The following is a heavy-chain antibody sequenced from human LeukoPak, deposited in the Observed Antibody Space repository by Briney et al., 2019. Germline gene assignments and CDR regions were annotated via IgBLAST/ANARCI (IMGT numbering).Heavy chain of an antibody. CDR2: ISGSGGST. CDR1: GFTFSSYA. Sequence: GGSLRLSRAASGFTFSSYAMSWVRQAPGKGLEWVSAISGSGGSTYYADSVKGRFTISRDNSKNTLYLQMNSLRAEDTAVYYCAKDRRWLSGIDYWGQGTLVTVSS. D-gene: IGHD3-10*01. CDR3: AKDRRWLSGIDY. J-gene: IGHJ4*02. V-gene: IGHV3-23*01.